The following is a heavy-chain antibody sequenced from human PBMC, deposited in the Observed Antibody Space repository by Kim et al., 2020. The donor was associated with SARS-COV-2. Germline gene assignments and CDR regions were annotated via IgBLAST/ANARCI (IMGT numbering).Heavy chain of an antibody. Sequence: SETLSLTCAVYGGSFSGYYWSWIRQPPGKGLEWIGEINHSGSTNYNPSLKSRVTISVDTSKNQFSLKLSSVTAADTAVYYCARATGYSSGWYRMNAFDIWGQGTMVTVSS. CDR3: ARATGYSSGWYRMNAFDI. J-gene: IGHJ3*02. CDR1: GGSFSGYY. V-gene: IGHV4-34*01. CDR2: INHSGST. D-gene: IGHD6-19*01.